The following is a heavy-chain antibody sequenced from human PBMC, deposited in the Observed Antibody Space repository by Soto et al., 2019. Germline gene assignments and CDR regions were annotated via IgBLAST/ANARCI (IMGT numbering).Heavy chain of an antibody. D-gene: IGHD6-13*01. CDR3: ARLQAAAGDNDLTFDY. Sequence: GESLKNSCKGSWYSFTSYWISWGGQMPREVLEWMGRIDPSDSYTNYSPSFQGHVTISADKSISTAYLQWSSLKASDTAMYYCARLQAAAGDNDLTFDYWGQGTLVTVSS. CDR2: IDPSDSYT. V-gene: IGHV5-10-1*01. CDR1: WYSFTSYW. J-gene: IGHJ4*02.